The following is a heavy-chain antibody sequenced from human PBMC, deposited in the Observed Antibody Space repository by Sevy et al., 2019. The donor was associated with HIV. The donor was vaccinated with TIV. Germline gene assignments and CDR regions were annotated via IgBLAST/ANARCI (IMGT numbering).Heavy chain of an antibody. J-gene: IGHJ4*02. CDR3: ARDPRMYGDYLLAYFDY. V-gene: IGHV3-33*01. D-gene: IGHD2-8*01. CDR1: GFTPSTYG. Sequence: GGSLRLSCAASGFTPSTYGMHWVRQAPGKGLEWVAVIGYDGSNKYYADSVRGRFTISRDNSKNTLFLQMDSLRGEDTAVYYCARDPRMYGDYLLAYFDYWGQGTLATVSS. CDR2: IGYDGSNK.